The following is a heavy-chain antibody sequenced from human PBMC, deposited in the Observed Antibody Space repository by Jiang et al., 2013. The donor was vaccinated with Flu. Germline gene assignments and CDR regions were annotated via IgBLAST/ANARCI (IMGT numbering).Heavy chain of an antibody. CDR2: ISGSGGRT. D-gene: IGHD3-3*01. Sequence: VQLLESGGGLVQPGGSLRLSCVASGFTFRSYAMSWVRQAPGKGLEWVSAISGSGGRTYYADSVKGRFTISRDNSKNTLYLQMSSLRAEDTAVYYCAKDYDFWSGYYDYWGQGNPGHRLL. CDR1: GFTFRSYA. J-gene: IGHJ4*02. CDR3: AKDYDFWSGYYDY. V-gene: IGHV3-23*01.